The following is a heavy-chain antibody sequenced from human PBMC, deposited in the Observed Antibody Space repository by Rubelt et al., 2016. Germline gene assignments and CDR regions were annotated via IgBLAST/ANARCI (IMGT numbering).Heavy chain of an antibody. CDR1: GFTFSTYS. CDR3: ATGSYYRFDN. D-gene: IGHD3-10*01. V-gene: IGHV3-21*01. Sequence: EVHLVESGGGLVKPGGSLRLSCAASGFTFSTYSMNWVRQAPGKGLEWVSSITGSSAYIYYTDSVKGRITISRDNPKNSLYLQMNSVRAVDTAVYYCATGSYYRFDNWGQGTLVTV. CDR2: ITGSSAYI. J-gene: IGHJ4*02.